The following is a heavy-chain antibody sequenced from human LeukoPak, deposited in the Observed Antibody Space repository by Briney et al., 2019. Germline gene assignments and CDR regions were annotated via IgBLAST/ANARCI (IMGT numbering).Heavy chain of an antibody. CDR3: ANVAKGRFFFYYMDV. CDR2: ISSDNGIP. D-gene: IGHD2-15*01. Sequence: ASVRVSCKASVYSINRFGVTWVRQAPGQGLEWIGWISSDNGIPRYADKFQGRVTLTTDTSKTTTYMELRSLTSDDSAVYFCANVAKGRFFFYYMDVWGKGTTVTVSS. V-gene: IGHV1-18*01. J-gene: IGHJ6*03. CDR1: VYSINRFG.